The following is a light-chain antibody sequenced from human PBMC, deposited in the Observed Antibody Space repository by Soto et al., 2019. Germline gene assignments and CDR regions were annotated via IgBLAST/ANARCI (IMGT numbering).Light chain of an antibody. V-gene: IGKV1-5*01. CDR3: QHYNSYSEA. Sequence: DIQMTQSPSTLSASVGDRVTITCRASQRITGWLAWYQQKPGKGPQLLIYDASSLKSGVPPRFSGSGSGTEFTLTISNLQPDDFATYYCQHYNSYSEAFGQGTKVDIK. CDR1: QRITGW. J-gene: IGKJ1*01. CDR2: DAS.